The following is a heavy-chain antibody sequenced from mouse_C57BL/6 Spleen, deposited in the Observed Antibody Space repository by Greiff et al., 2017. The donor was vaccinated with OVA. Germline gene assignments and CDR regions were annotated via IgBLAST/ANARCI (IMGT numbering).Heavy chain of an antibody. D-gene: IGHD1-1*01. V-gene: IGHV1-85*01. CDR1: GYTFTSYD. CDR2: IYPRDGST. J-gene: IGHJ2*01. CDR3: ARRGDYYGSSFFY. Sequence: QVQLQQSGPELVKPGASVKLSCKASGYTFTSYDINWVKQRPGQGLEWIGWIYPRDGSTKYNEKFKGKATLTVDTSSSTAYMELHSLTSEDSAVYFCARRGDYYGSSFFYWGQGTTLTVSS.